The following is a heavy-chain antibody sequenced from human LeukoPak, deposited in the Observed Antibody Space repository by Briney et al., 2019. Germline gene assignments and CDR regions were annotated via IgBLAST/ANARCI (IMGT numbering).Heavy chain of an antibody. J-gene: IGHJ5*02. V-gene: IGHV1-69*13. CDR2: IIPIFGTA. Sequence: SVKVSCKASGGTFSSYAISWVRQAPGQGLEWMGGIIPIFGTANYAQKFQGRVTITADESTSTAYMGLSSLRSEDTAVYYCARVRISSGWYVRGSWFDPWGQGTLVTVSS. D-gene: IGHD6-19*01. CDR1: GGTFSSYA. CDR3: ARVRISSGWYVRGSWFDP.